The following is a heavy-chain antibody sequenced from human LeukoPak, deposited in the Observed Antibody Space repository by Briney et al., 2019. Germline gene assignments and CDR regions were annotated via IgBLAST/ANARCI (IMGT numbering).Heavy chain of an antibody. V-gene: IGHV3-30-3*01. J-gene: IGHJ4*02. Sequence: PGGSLRLSCAASGFTFSSYAMHWVRQAPGKGLEWVAVISYDGSNKYYADSVKGRFTISRDNSKNTLYLQMNSLRAGDTAVYYCATLGGGLGGFDYWGQGTLVTVSS. CDR3: ATLGGGLGGFDY. D-gene: IGHD3-16*01. CDR1: GFTFSSYA. CDR2: ISYDGSNK.